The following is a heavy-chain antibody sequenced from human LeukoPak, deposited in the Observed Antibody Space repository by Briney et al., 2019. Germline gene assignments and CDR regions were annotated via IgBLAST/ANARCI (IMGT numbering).Heavy chain of an antibody. D-gene: IGHD3-22*01. CDR1: GFSIRNGYY. Sequence: PSETLSLTCTASGFSIRNGYYWGWIRQPPGKGLEWIGSIHHSGSTYYNPSLKSRVTISVNTSKNRFSLKLSSVTAADTAVYYCARVEYGSSGYYYVFAYWGQGILVTVSS. V-gene: IGHV4-38-2*02. CDR3: ARVEYGSSGYYYVFAY. CDR2: IHHSGST. J-gene: IGHJ4*02.